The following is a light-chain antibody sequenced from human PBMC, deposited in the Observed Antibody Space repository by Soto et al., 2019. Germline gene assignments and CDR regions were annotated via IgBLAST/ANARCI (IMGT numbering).Light chain of an antibody. J-gene: IGKJ4*01. V-gene: IGKV3-20*01. CDR2: GAS. Sequence: EIGLTQSPGTLSLSPGERATLSCRASQSVSNNYLAWYQQKPGQAPRLLIYGASKRATGIPDRFSGSGSATDFTLTISRLEPEDFAVYFCQQSGSSPLTFGGGTKVEIK. CDR1: QSVSNNY. CDR3: QQSGSSPLT.